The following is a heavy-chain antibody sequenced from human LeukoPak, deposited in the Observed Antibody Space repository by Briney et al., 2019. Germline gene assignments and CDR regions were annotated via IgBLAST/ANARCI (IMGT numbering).Heavy chain of an antibody. CDR3: ARDKYWRYDSSGLIDY. J-gene: IGHJ4*02. D-gene: IGHD3-22*01. CDR1: GFTVSSNY. V-gene: IGHV3-53*05. Sequence: PGGSLRLSCAASGFTVSSNYMSWVRQAPGKGLEWVSVIYSGGSTYYADSVKGRFTISRDNSKNTLYLQMGSLRAEDMAVYYCARDKYWRYDSSGLIDYWGQGTLVTVSS. CDR2: IYSGGST.